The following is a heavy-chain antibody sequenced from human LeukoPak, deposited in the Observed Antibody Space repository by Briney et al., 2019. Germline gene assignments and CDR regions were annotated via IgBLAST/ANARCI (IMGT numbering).Heavy chain of an antibody. Sequence: PGGSLRLSCAASGFTVSSNYMSWVRQAPGKGLEWVSVICSGGSTYYADSVKGRFTISRDSSKNTPYLQMNSLRAEDTAVYYCARDGPRLPDGYFYYMDVWGKGTTVSVSS. CDR1: GFTVSSNY. D-gene: IGHD1-14*01. CDR3: ARDGPRLPDGYFYYMDV. J-gene: IGHJ6*03. CDR2: ICSGGST. V-gene: IGHV3-53*01.